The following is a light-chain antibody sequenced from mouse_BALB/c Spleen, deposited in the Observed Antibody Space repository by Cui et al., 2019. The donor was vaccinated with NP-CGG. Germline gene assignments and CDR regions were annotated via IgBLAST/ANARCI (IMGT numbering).Light chain of an antibody. CDR2: GTN. CDR3: ALWYSNHWV. V-gene: IGLV1*01. CDR1: TGAVTTRNY. Sequence: QAVVTQESALTTSPGETVTLTCRLSTGAVTTRNYANWVQEKPDHLFTGLIGGTNNRAPGVPARFSGSLIGDKAALTITGAQTEDEAIYFCALWYSNHWVFGGGTKLTVL. J-gene: IGLJ1*01.